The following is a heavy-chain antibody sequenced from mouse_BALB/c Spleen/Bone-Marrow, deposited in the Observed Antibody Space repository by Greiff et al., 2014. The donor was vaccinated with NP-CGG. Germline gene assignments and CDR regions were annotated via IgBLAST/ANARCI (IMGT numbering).Heavy chain of an antibody. CDR2: IWAGGST. V-gene: IGHV2-9*02. J-gene: IGHJ1*01. CDR1: GFSLTSYG. D-gene: IGHD2-4*01. CDR3: ARGPIYYDYDWYSDV. Sequence: QVQLQESGPGLVAPSQSLSITCTVSGFSLTSYGVHWVRQPPGKGLEWLGVIWAGGSTNYNAALMSRLSISKDNSKSQVFLKMNSLQTDDTAMYYCARGPIYYDYDWYSDVWGAGTTVTVSS.